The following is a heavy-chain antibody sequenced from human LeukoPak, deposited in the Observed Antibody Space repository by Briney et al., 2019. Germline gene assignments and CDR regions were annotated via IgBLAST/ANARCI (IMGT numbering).Heavy chain of an antibody. D-gene: IGHD2-2*01. CDR2: ISWNSGSI. V-gene: IGHV3-9*01. Sequence: GGSLRLSCAASGFTFDDYAVHWVRQAPGKGLEWVSGISWNSGSIGYADSVKGRFTISRDNAKNSLYLQMNSLRAEDTALYYCAKDVRTGGYCSSTSCSFDAFDIWGQGTMVTVSS. CDR1: GFTFDDYA. J-gene: IGHJ3*02. CDR3: AKDVRTGGYCSSTSCSFDAFDI.